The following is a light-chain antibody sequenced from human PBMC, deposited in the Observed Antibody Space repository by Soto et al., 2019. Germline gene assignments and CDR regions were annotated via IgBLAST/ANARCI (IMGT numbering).Light chain of an antibody. J-gene: IGLJ1*01. CDR3: QSYDTTLSVYV. V-gene: IGLV1-40*01. CDR2: GGN. CDR1: SSNIGSGYG. Sequence: QSALTQPPSVSGAPGLMVTISCTGSSSNIGSGYGVHWYQQLPGAGPKLLIFGGNNRPSGVPDRFSGSRSGTSASLAITGLQAEDEADYYCQSYDTTLSVYVFGTGTKVTVL.